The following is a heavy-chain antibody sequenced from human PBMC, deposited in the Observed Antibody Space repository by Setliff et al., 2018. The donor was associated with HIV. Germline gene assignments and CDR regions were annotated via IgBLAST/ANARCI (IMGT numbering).Heavy chain of an antibody. J-gene: IGHJ6*03. CDR2: IYYSGST. D-gene: IGHD3-3*01. CDR1: GGSISNYY. Sequence: SSETLSLTCTVSGGSISNYYWSWIRQPPGKGLEWIGHIYYSGSTSYNPSLKSRVTISIDMSKNQFSLKLSSVTAADTAVYYCARDGVPGYMDVWGKGTTVTVSS. CDR3: ARDGVPGYMDV. V-gene: IGHV4-59*01.